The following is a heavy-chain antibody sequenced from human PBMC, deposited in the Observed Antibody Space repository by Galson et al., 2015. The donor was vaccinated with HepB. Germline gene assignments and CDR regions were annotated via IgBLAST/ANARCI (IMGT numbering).Heavy chain of an antibody. D-gene: IGHD6-19*01. Sequence: SETLSLTCTVSGGSISSSYWNWIRQPPGKGLEWIGYTYNSGGNNYHSSLKSRVTISVDTSKNQFSLKLTSVTAANTAVYYCARGDDVAVAGRGAFDIWGQGTMVTVSS. CDR2: TYNSGGN. CDR3: ARGDDVAVAGRGAFDI. J-gene: IGHJ3*02. CDR1: GGSISSSY. V-gene: IGHV4-59*01.